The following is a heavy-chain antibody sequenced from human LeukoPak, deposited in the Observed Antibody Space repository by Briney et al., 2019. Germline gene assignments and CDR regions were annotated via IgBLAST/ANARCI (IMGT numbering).Heavy chain of an antibody. CDR3: ARTFRGSGWGIDY. J-gene: IGHJ4*02. V-gene: IGHV4-34*01. CDR1: GGSFSGYY. CDR2: INHSGST. Sequence: KSSETLSLTCAVYGGSFSGYYWSWIRQPPGKGLEWIGEINHSGSTNYNPSLKSRVTISVDTSKNQFSLKLTSVTAADTAVYYCARTFRGSGWGIDYWGQGTLVTVSS. D-gene: IGHD6-19*01.